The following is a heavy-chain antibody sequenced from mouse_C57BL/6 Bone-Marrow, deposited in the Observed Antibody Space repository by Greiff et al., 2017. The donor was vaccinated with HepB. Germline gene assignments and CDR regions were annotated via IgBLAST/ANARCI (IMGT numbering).Heavy chain of an antibody. CDR1: GYTFTSYW. CDR2: IYPGSGST. J-gene: IGHJ3*01. V-gene: IGHV1-55*01. Sequence: QVQLQQPGAELVKPGASVKMSCKASGYTFTSYWITWVKQRPGQGLGWIGDIYPGSGSTNYKEKFKSKATLTVDTSSSTAYMQLSSLTSEDSAVYYCARRIYYGYDVPFAYWGQGTLVTVSA. CDR3: ARRIYYGYDVPFAY. D-gene: IGHD2-2*01.